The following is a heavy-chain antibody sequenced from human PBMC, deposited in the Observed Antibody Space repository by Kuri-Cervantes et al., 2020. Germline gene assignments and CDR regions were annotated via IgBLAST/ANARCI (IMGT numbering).Heavy chain of an antibody. CDR3: AKDSSPLLVATIAKTYYYYGMDV. J-gene: IGHJ6*02. CDR1: GFTFSSYG. Sequence: GGSLRLSCAASGFTFSSYGMHWVRQAPGKGLEWVAVIWYDGSNKYYADSVKGRFTISRDNSKNTLYLQMNSLRAEDTALYYCAKDSSPLLVATIAKTYYYYGMDVWGQGTTVTVSS. V-gene: IGHV3-30*02. CDR2: IWYDGSNK. D-gene: IGHD5-12*01.